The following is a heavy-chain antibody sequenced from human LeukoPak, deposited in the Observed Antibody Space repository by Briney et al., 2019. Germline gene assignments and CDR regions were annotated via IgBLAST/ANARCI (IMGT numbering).Heavy chain of an antibody. D-gene: IGHD6-13*01. Sequence: GGSLRLSCSASGFIISNYAMHWVRQAPGKGLEYVSAISANGGSTYYADSVKGRFTISRDTSKHTLYLQMSSLRAEDTAMYHCVKDLYKGDSASWYFFHYWGQGTLVTVSS. V-gene: IGHV3-64D*06. CDR1: GFIISNYA. J-gene: IGHJ4*02. CDR3: VKDLYKGDSASWYFFHY. CDR2: ISANGGST.